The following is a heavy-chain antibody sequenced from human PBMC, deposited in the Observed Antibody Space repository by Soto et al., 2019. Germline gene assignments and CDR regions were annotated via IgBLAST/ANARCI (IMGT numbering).Heavy chain of an antibody. CDR1: SGSISRSNW. D-gene: IGHD2-21*02. J-gene: IGHJ5*02. Sequence: QVQLQESGPGLVKPSGTLSLTCGVSSGSISRSNWWSWVRQPPGKGLEWIGEIYQSGSTTYTPSLKSRVTISLDKSKNQFSLNLTSVTAADPAVYYCARGVTGARGWFDPWGQGTLVTVSS. CDR3: ARGVTGARGWFDP. CDR2: IYQSGST. V-gene: IGHV4-4*02.